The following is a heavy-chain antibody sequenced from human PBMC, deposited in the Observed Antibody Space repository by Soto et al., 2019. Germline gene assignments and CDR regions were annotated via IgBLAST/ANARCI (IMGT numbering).Heavy chain of an antibody. J-gene: IGHJ4*02. CDR3: AKDPIDY. CDR1: AFTFSSYD. Sequence: QVQLVESGGGVVQPGRSLRLSCAASAFTFSSYDMHWVRQAPGKGLEWVAVISYDGSNKYYADSVKGRFTISRDNSENTLYLQMNSLIAEDTAVYYCAKDPIDYWGQGTVVTVSS. CDR2: ISYDGSNK. V-gene: IGHV3-30*18.